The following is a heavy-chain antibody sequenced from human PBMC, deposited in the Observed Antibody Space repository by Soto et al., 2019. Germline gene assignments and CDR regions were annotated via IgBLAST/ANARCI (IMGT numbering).Heavy chain of an antibody. CDR2: VTGSAGNT. V-gene: IGHV3-23*01. CDR3: AKDYRTHRRGEVFDS. CDR1: GFTFSSYA. D-gene: IGHD3-10*01. Sequence: EVQLLESGGGLVQPGGSLRLSCAASGFTFSSYAMNWVRQAPGKGLEWVSVVTGSAGNTYYADSVKGRFTISRDNSRNTVYLQMNSLRAEDTAIYYCAKDYRTHRRGEVFDSWVQGTLVTVSS. J-gene: IGHJ4*02.